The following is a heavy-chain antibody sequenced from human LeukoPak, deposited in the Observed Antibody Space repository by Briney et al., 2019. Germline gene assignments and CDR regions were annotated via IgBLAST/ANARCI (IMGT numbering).Heavy chain of an antibody. D-gene: IGHD2-21*02. V-gene: IGHV1-8*01. CDR2: MNPNSGNT. CDR3: AREKCGGDCYSGDFDY. Sequence: ASEKVSCKASRYTFTSYDINWVRQATGQGLEWMGWMNPNSGNTGYAQKFQGRVTMIRNTSISTAYMELSSLRSEDTAVYYCAREKCGGDCYSGDFDYWGQGTLVTVSS. CDR1: RYTFTSYD. J-gene: IGHJ4*02.